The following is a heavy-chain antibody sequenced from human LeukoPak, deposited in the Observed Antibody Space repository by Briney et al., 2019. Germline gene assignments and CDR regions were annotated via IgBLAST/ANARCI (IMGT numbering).Heavy chain of an antibody. Sequence: PGRSLRLSCAASGFTFSSYAMHWVRQAPGKGLEWVAVISYDGSNKYYADSVKGRFTISRDNAKNSLYLQMNSLRAEDTAVYYCATVGGISWEFDYWGQGTLVTVSS. J-gene: IGHJ4*02. D-gene: IGHD6-13*01. CDR1: GFTFSSYA. CDR2: ISYDGSNK. V-gene: IGHV3-30*04. CDR3: ATVGGISWEFDY.